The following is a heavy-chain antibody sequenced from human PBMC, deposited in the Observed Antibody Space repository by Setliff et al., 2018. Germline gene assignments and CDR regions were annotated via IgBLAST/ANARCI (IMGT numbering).Heavy chain of an antibody. J-gene: IGHJ5*02. CDR2: INQDGSEK. D-gene: IGHD1-7*01. Sequence: LRLSCAASGFSFSNYWMSWVRQAPGKGLEWVANINQDGSEKYFVGSVKGRFTISRDNAKNSLYLQMNSLRAEDTAVYYCAREGHNWNYVLPWFDPWGQGTLVTVSS. CDR1: GFSFSNYW. V-gene: IGHV3-7*01. CDR3: AREGHNWNYVLPWFDP.